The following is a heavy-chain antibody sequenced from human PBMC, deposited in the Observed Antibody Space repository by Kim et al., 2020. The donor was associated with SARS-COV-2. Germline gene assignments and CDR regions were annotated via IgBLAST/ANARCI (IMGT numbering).Heavy chain of an antibody. Sequence: SETLSLTCTVSGGSISSSAYYWGWIRQPPGKGLEWIGSIYYSGSTYYNPSLKSRVTISVDTSKNQFSLKLSSVTAADTAVYYCARANNGHCFDYWGQGTLVTVSS. CDR3: ARANNGHCFDY. V-gene: IGHV4-39*01. CDR2: IYYSGST. CDR1: GGSISSSAYY. J-gene: IGHJ4*02. D-gene: IGHD2-8*01.